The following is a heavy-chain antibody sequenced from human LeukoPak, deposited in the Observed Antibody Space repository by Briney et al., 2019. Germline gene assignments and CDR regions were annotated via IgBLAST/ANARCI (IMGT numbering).Heavy chain of an antibody. CDR3: ARAGDYGDYDWFDP. CDR1: GYTFTSYA. Sequence: PGASVKVSCKASGYTFTSYAMHWVRQAPGQRLEWMGWINAGNGNTKYSQKFQGRVTITRDTSASTAYIELSSLRSEDTAVYYCARAGDYGDYDWFDPWGQGTLVTVSS. D-gene: IGHD4-17*01. CDR2: INAGNGNT. J-gene: IGHJ5*02. V-gene: IGHV1-3*01.